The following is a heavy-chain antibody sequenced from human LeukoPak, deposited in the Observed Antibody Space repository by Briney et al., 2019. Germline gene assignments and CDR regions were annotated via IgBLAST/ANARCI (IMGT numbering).Heavy chain of an antibody. D-gene: IGHD3-10*01. V-gene: IGHV3-48*03. Sequence: GGSLRLSCAASGFTFSSYEMNWVRQAPGKGLEWVSYISSSGSTIYYADSVKGRFTISRDNAKNSLYLQMNSLRAEDTAVYYCARDFRYYGSGNRYYYYMDVWGKGTTVTISS. J-gene: IGHJ6*03. CDR2: ISSSGSTI. CDR3: ARDFRYYGSGNRYYYYMDV. CDR1: GFTFSSYE.